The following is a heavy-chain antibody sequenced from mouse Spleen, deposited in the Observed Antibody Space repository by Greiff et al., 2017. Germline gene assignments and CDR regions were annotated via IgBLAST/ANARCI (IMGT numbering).Heavy chain of an antibody. Sequence: EVKLVESEGGLVQPGSSMKLSCTASGFTFSDYYMAWVRQVPEKGLEWVANINYDGSSTYYLDSLKSRFIISRDNAKNILYLQMSSLKSEDTATYYCARVDMVYFDYWGQGTTLTVSS. V-gene: IGHV5-16*01. CDR2: INYDGSST. CDR3: ARVDMVYFDY. J-gene: IGHJ2*01. D-gene: IGHD1-1*02. CDR1: GFTFSDYY.